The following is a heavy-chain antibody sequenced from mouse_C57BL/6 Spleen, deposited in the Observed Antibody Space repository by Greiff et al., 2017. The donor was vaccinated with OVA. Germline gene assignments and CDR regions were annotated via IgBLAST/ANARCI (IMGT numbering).Heavy chain of an antibody. V-gene: IGHV1-18*01. CDR2: INPNNGGT. Sequence: VQLKQSGPELVKPGASVKIPCKASGYTFTDYNMDWVKQSHGKSLEWIGDINPNNGGTIYNQKFKGKATLTVDKSSSTAYMELRSLTSEDTAVYYCARWGITGYAMDYWGQGTSVTVSS. CDR1: GYTFTDYN. CDR3: ARWGITGYAMDY. J-gene: IGHJ4*01. D-gene: IGHD1-1*01.